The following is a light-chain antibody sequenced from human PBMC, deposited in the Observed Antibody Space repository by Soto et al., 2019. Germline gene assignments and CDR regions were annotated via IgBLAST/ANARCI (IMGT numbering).Light chain of an antibody. CDR1: SSDVGGYNY. J-gene: IGLJ3*02. CDR2: DVS. Sequence: QSALTQPRSVSGSPGQSVTISCTGTSSDVGGYNYVSWYQQHPGKAPKLVIYDVSKRPSGVPDRVSGSKSGNTASLTISGLQAEDEADYYCCSYAGSSLWVFCGGTKVTVL. CDR3: CSYAGSSLWV. V-gene: IGLV2-11*01.